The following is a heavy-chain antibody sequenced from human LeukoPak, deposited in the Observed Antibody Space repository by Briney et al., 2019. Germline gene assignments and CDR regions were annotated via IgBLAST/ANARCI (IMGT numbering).Heavy chain of an antibody. CDR2: IYHSGST. CDR3: ARASYSYDINGWVPFDY. J-gene: IGHJ4*02. V-gene: IGHV4-4*03. CDR1: GGSISSSNW. Sequence: PPETLSLTCAVSGGSISSSNWWSWVRQPPGKGLEWIGEIYHSGSTYYNPSLKSRVTISGDTSKNQFSLRLSSVTAADTAVYYCARASYSYDINGWVPFDYWGQGTLVTVSS. D-gene: IGHD3-22*01.